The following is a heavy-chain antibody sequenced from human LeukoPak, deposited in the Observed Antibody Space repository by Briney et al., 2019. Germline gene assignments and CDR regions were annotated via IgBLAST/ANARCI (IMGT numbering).Heavy chain of an antibody. CDR2: IYFSGST. CDR1: GGSISSGSYY. Sequence: SQTLSLTCTVSGGSISSGSYYWSWIRQSPGKGLEWIGYIYFSGSTNYNPSLKSRVTISLDTSRNHFSLRLSSVTAADTAVYYCAGPSRKYSNTWAFDYWGQGTLVTVSS. D-gene: IGHD6-13*01. J-gene: IGHJ4*02. CDR3: AGPSRKYSNTWAFDY. V-gene: IGHV4-61*03.